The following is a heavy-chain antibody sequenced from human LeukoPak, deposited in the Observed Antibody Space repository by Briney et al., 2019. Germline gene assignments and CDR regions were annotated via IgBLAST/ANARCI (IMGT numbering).Heavy chain of an antibody. J-gene: IGHJ3*02. CDR1: GYTFTGYY. D-gene: IGHD4-23*01. CDR3: AREGWSDYGGNSNAFDI. V-gene: IGHV1-18*04. Sequence: GASVKVSCKASGYTFTGYYMHWVRQAPGQGLEWMGWISAYNGNTNYAQKLQGRVTMTTDTSTSTAYMELRSLRSDDTAVYYCAREGWSDYGGNSNAFDIWGQGTMVTVSS. CDR2: ISAYNGNT.